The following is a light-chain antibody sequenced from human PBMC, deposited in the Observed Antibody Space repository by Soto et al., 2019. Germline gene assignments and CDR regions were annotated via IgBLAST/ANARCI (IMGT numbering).Light chain of an antibody. V-gene: IGKV3-15*01. J-gene: IGKJ3*01. CDR2: GAS. CDR3: QQYNNLPPV. CDR1: QSVSSN. Sequence: EIVMTQSPATLSVSPGERATLSCRASQSVSSNLAWYQQKPGQAPRLLIYGASTRATGIPARFSGSGSGTEFTLTISSLQSEDFAVYYCQQYNNLPPVFGPGTKVYIK.